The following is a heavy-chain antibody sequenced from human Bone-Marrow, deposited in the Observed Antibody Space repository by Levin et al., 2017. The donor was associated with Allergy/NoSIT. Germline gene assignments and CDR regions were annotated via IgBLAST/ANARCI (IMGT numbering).Heavy chain of an antibody. V-gene: IGHV1-69*01. CDR2: IIPIFGTA. D-gene: IGHD2-2*01. CDR3: ARVGGYCSSTSCLRTLDY. J-gene: IGHJ4*02. Sequence: KISCKASGGTFSSYAISWVRQAPGQGLEWMGGIIPIFGTANYAQKFQGRVTITADESTSTAYMELSSLRSEDTAVYYCARVGGYCSSTSCLRTLDYWGQGTLVTVSS. CDR1: GGTFSSYA.